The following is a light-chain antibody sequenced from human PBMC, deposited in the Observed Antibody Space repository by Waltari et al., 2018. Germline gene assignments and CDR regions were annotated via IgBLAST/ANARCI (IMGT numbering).Light chain of an antibody. V-gene: IGLV3-19*01. CDR1: SLTTYS. CDR3: NSRDPTTNAVV. CDR2: RVD. Sequence: SSELTQDPAVSVPLGQTVRITCQGDSLTTYSPNWYQPRPGQAPILVIFRVDDRPSGIPDRFSGSLSGDTASLTITGTQAEDEADYYCNSRDPTTNAVVFGGGTRLTVL. J-gene: IGLJ2*01.